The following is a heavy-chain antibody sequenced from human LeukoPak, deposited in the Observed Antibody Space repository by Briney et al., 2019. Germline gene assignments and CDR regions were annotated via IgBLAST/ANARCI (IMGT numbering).Heavy chain of an antibody. D-gene: IGHD5-12*01. V-gene: IGHV4-30-4*01. Sequence: SQTLSLTCTVSGGSISSGDYYWSWIRQPPGKGLEWIGYIYYSGSTYYNPSLKSRVTISVDTSKNQFSLKLSSVTAADTAVYYRARESLIVATLGGYYFDYWGQGTLVTVSS. CDR3: ARESLIVATLGGYYFDY. CDR1: GGSISSGDYY. J-gene: IGHJ4*02. CDR2: IYYSGST.